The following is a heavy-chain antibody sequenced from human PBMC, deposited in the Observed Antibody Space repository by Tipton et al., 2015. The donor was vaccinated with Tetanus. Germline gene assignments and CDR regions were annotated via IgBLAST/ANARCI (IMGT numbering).Heavy chain of an antibody. CDR2: ISSSSSTI. CDR1: GFTFSSYS. CDR3: AKDKGNVVVPAAILGLPDY. Sequence: SLRLSCAASGFTFSSYSMNWVRQAPGKGLEWVSYISSSSSTIYYADSVKGRFTISRDNAKNSLYLQMNSLRAEDTAVYYCAKDKGNVVVPAAILGLPDYWGQGTLVTVSS. J-gene: IGHJ4*02. D-gene: IGHD2-2*02. V-gene: IGHV3-48*01.